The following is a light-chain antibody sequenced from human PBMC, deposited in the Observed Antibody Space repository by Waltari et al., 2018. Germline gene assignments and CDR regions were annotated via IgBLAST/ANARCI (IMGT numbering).Light chain of an antibody. CDR1: QSLFYTSNNKDY. Sequence: IVMTQFPDSLAVSLGETATINCRSSQSLFYTSNNKDYLGWYQQKPGLPPKLLIYWASTRESVVPDRFSGSGSVTDFTLTISSLQAEDVAVYYCLQYFDASRTFGQGTKLEIK. CDR2: WAS. V-gene: IGKV4-1*01. CDR3: LQYFDASRT. J-gene: IGKJ2*01.